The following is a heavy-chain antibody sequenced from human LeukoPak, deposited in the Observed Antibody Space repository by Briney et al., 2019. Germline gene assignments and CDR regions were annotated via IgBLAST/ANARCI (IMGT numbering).Heavy chain of an antibody. V-gene: IGHV3-23*01. D-gene: IGHD4-17*01. CDR2: ISGSGGST. Sequence: GGSLRLSCAASGFTFSSYAMSWVRQAPGKGLEWVSAISGSGGSTYYADSVKGRFTISRGNSKNTLYLQMNSLRPEDTAVYYCAKSRLTYDYGDYFDYWGQGTLVTVSS. CDR3: AKSRLTYDYGDYFDY. J-gene: IGHJ4*02. CDR1: GFTFSSYA.